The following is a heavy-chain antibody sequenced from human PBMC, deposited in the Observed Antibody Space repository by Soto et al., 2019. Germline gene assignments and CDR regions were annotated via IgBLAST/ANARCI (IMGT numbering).Heavy chain of an antibody. CDR3: ARHTVAAKTRFDH. D-gene: IGHD6-13*01. Sequence: SVTESGRASGYAFTSYEMNWVRQDTGQGLEWTGWMNPNSGNTGYAQKFQGRVTMTRNTSISTAYMELSSLRSEDTAVYYCARHTVAAKTRFDHWGQGTLVTVSS. J-gene: IGHJ4*02. CDR1: GYAFTSYE. V-gene: IGHV1-8*01. CDR2: MNPNSGNT.